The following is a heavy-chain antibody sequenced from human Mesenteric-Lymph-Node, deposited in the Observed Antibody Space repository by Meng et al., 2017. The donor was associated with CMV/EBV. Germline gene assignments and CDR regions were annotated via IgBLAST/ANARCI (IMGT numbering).Heavy chain of an antibody. CDR1: GGSISPYY. J-gene: IGHJ3*02. CDR2: IYYSGST. CDR3: ARVFQGANWGYTFDI. D-gene: IGHD7-27*01. Sequence: SETLSLTCTVSGGSISPYYWSWIRQPPGKGLEWIGFIYYSGSTNYNPSLKSRVIISLDTSKNQFSLKLTSVTAADTAVYYCARVFQGANWGYTFDIWGQGTMVTVSS. V-gene: IGHV4-59*01.